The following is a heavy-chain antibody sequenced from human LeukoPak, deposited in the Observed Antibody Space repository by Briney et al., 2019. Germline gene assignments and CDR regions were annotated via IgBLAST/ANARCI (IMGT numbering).Heavy chain of an antibody. Sequence: ASVKVSCKASGYTFTGYYMHWVRQAPGQGLEWMGWINPNSGGTNYAQKFQGRVTMTRDTSISTAYMELSRLRSDDTAVYYCARALGWIQLWFTWFDPWGQGTLVTVSS. V-gene: IGHV1-2*02. CDR2: INPNSGGT. J-gene: IGHJ5*02. CDR3: ARALGWIQLWFTWFDP. CDR1: GYTFTGYY. D-gene: IGHD5-18*01.